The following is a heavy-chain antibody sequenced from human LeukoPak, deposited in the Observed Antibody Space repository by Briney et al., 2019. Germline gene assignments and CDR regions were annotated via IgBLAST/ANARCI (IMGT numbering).Heavy chain of an antibody. Sequence: SETLSLTCAVYGGSFSGYYWSWIRQPPGKGLEWIGEINHSGSTNYNPSLKSRVTISVDTSKSQFSLKLSSVTAADTAVYYCARRGGNGSGSYYKWPSYYYYYYMDVWGKGTTVIISS. D-gene: IGHD3-10*01. V-gene: IGHV4-34*01. CDR1: GGSFSGYY. J-gene: IGHJ6*03. CDR3: ARRGGNGSGSYYKWPSYYYYYYMDV. CDR2: INHSGST.